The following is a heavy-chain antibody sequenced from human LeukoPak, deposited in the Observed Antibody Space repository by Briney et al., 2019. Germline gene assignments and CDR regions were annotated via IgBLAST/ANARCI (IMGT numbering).Heavy chain of an antibody. J-gene: IGHJ4*02. CDR1: GFSFSNYG. CDR3: AKERATIFGLVTGIDD. CDR2: IWYGGSNT. D-gene: IGHD3-3*01. Sequence: GGSLRLSCAASGFSFSNYGMHWVRQAPGKGLEWVALIWYGGSNTYYADPVKGRFTISRDNSKNTLYLQVNSLRIEDTAVYYCAKERATIFGLVTGIDDWGQGTLVTVSS. V-gene: IGHV3-30*02.